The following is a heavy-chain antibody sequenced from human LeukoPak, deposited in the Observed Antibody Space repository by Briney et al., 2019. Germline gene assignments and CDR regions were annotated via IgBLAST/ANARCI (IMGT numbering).Heavy chain of an antibody. Sequence: ASVKVSCKASGYSFTTFAMNWVRQAPGQGLEWMGIITPSDGSTSYAQKYQGRLTMTRDMSTSTVYMELSSLRSEDTAVYYCAKAVYATYYFDYWGQGTLVTVSS. D-gene: IGHD2-8*01. CDR2: ITPSDGST. CDR1: GYSFTTFA. V-gene: IGHV1-46*01. CDR3: AKAVYATYYFDY. J-gene: IGHJ4*02.